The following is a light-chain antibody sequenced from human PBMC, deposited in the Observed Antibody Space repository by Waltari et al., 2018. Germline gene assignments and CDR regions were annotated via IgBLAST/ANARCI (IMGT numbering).Light chain of an antibody. CDR2: WAS. CDR3: QQFFGTPWT. Sequence: DIVLTQSPDSLPVSLGETATITSKTSQNIVYNSNNKNYLAWYQQKPGQPPKLLIYWASTRQFGVPERFSGSGSGTDFTLTISSLQAEDVAVYYCQQFFGTPWTFGQGTKVEIK. J-gene: IGKJ1*01. CDR1: QNIVYNSNNKNY. V-gene: IGKV4-1*01.